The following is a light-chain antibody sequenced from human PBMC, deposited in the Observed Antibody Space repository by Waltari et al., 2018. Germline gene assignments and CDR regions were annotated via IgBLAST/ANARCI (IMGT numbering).Light chain of an antibody. V-gene: IGKV1-5*03. CDR1: QSISSW. Sequence: DIQMTQSPSTLSASVGDRVTITCRASQSISSWLAWYQQKPGKAPKLLIYKASNLESVVPSRFSGGGSGTEFTLTINSLQPDDFATYYCQHYDSYSATFGRGTKVEIK. J-gene: IGKJ4*02. CDR2: KAS. CDR3: QHYDSYSAT.